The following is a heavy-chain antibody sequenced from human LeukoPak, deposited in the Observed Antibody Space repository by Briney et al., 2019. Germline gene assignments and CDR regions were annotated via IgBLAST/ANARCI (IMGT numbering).Heavy chain of an antibody. D-gene: IGHD4-17*01. CDR2: IYTSGST. Sequence: SETLSLTCTVSGGSISSGSYYWNWIRQPAGKGLEWIGRIYTSGSTNYNPSLKSRVTISADTSKNQFSLKLSSVTAADTTVYYCARVARGDYVDAFDIWGQGTMVTVSS. CDR1: GGSISSGSYY. J-gene: IGHJ3*02. V-gene: IGHV4-61*02. CDR3: ARVARGDYVDAFDI.